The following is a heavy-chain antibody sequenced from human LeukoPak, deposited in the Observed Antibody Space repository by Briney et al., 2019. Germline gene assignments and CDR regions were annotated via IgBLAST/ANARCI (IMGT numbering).Heavy chain of an antibody. CDR2: INHSGST. CDR3: ARTSPRLDAFDI. D-gene: IGHD6-25*01. J-gene: IGHJ3*02. V-gene: IGHV4-34*01. Sequence: SETLSLTCAVYGGSFSGYYWSWIRQPPGKGLEWIGEINHSGSTNYNPFLKSRVTISVDTSKNQFSLKLSSVTAADTAVYYCARTSPRLDAFDIWGQGTMVTVSS. CDR1: GGSFSGYY.